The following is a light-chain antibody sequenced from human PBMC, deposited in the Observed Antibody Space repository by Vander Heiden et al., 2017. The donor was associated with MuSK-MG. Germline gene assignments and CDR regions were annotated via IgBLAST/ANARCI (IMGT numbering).Light chain of an antibody. Sequence: DIQMTQSPSSLSASIGDRVTITCRASQRISVYLNWYQQKPGKAPKVLIYATSSLQRGVPSRFSGRGTETDFTLSISSLQAEDFATCYSRQSDTTPYTFGQGTKVEI. J-gene: IGKJ1*01. CDR1: QRISVY. CDR2: ATS. CDR3: RQSDTTPYT. V-gene: IGKV1-39*01.